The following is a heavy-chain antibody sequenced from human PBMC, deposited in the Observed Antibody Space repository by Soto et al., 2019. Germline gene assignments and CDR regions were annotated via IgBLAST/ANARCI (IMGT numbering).Heavy chain of an antibody. Sequence: QLQLQESGPGLVKPSETLSLTCTVSGGSISSSSYYWGWIRQPPGKGLEWIGSIYYSGSTYYNPSLTSRVTISVDTSKNQFSLKLSSVTAADTAVYYCASSHYDILTGPFDYWGQGTLVTVSS. J-gene: IGHJ4*02. CDR2: IYYSGST. V-gene: IGHV4-39*01. CDR3: ASSHYDILTGPFDY. D-gene: IGHD3-9*01. CDR1: GGSISSSSYY.